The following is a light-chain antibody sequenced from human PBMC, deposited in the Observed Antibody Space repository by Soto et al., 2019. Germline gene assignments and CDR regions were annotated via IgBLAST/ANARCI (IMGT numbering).Light chain of an antibody. V-gene: IGKV3-15*01. Sequence: EIVMTQSPATVSVSPGERATLSCRASQSVSNNLAWYQQRPDQAPRLLIYDASDRAAGVPGSFSGSGSGTEFTLTISSLQSEDFGVYYCQQYNTWPRTFGGGTKVEIK. CDR3: QQYNTWPRT. CDR2: DAS. J-gene: IGKJ4*01. CDR1: QSVSNN.